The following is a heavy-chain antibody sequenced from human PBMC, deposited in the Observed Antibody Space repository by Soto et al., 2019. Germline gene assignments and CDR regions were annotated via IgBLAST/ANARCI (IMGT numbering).Heavy chain of an antibody. V-gene: IGHV4-31*03. D-gene: IGHD2-15*01. Sequence: PSETLSLTCSVSGAALNSGNYYWSWIRQVPGKGLEWIGHIYVTGAVDYNPSLRDRITISQDTSERQFSLNLRLVTAADTAVYYCERLRTATNNSKWFDPWGQGTLVTVSS. CDR3: ERLRTATNNSKWFDP. CDR2: IYVTGAV. J-gene: IGHJ5*02. CDR1: GAALNSGNYY.